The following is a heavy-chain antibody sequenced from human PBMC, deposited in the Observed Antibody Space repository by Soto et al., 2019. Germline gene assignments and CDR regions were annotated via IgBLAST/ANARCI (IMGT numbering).Heavy chain of an antibody. CDR2: INHSGST. J-gene: IGHJ3*02. D-gene: IGHD3-3*01. V-gene: IGHV4-34*01. CDR1: GGSFSGYY. Sequence: SETLSLTCAVYGGSFSGYYWSWIRQPPGKGLEWIGEINHSGSTNYNPSHKSRVTISVDTSKNQFSLKLSSVTAADTAVYYCASFPATYYDFWSGYFPPDAFDIWGQGTMVTVSS. CDR3: ASFPATYYDFWSGYFPPDAFDI.